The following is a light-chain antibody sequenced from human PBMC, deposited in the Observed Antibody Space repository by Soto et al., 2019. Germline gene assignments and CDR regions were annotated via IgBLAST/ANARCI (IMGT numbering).Light chain of an antibody. Sequence: QSVLTQPPSASGTPGQRVTISCSGSSSNIGSNYVYWYQQLPGTAPKLLIYRNNQRPSGVPDRFSGSKSGTSASVAISGLRSEDEADYYCAAWDDSLSGRGVFGGGTKVTVL. J-gene: IGLJ3*02. CDR2: RNN. V-gene: IGLV1-47*01. CDR3: AAWDDSLSGRGV. CDR1: SSNIGSNY.